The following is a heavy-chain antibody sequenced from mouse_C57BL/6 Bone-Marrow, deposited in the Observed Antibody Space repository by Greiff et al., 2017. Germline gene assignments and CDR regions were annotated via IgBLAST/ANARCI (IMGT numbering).Heavy chain of an antibody. CDR2: INPGSGGT. D-gene: IGHD1-1*01. V-gene: IGHV1-54*01. J-gene: IGHJ1*03. CDR3: ARVSYYYGSSYVYWYFDV. Sequence: VQLQQSGAELVRPGTSVKVSCKASGYAFTNYLIEWVKQRPGQGLEWIGVINPGSGGTNYNEKFKGKATLTADKSSSTAYMQLSSLTSEDSAVYFCARVSYYYGSSYVYWYFDVWGTGTTVTVSS. CDR1: GYAFTNYL.